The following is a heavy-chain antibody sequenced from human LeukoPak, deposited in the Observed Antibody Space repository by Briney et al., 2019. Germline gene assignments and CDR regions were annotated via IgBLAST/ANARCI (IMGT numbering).Heavy chain of an antibody. CDR2: ISAYNGNT. D-gene: IGHD3-22*01. J-gene: IGHJ3*02. CDR3: ARGLDYYDSSGIDAFDI. V-gene: IGHV1-18*01. CDR1: GYTFTSCG. Sequence: ASVKVSCKASGYTFTSCGISWVRQAPGQGREWKGWISAYNGNTNYAQKLQGRVTMTTDTSTSTAYMELRSLRSDDTAVYYCARGLDYYDSSGIDAFDIWGQGTMVTVSS.